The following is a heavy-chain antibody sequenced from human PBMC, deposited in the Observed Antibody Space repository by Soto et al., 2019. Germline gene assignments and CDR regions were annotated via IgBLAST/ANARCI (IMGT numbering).Heavy chain of an antibody. J-gene: IGHJ6*02. CDR2: ISPSGSST. D-gene: IGHD3-10*01. Sequence: GGSLRLSCAASGFTFSSYAMSWVRQAPGKGLEWVSTISPSGSSTYYADSVKGRFTISRDTSKNTLYLQMNSLRAEDTAVYSCAKQSGEACTDFYYYGMDVWGQGTTVTVSS. CDR1: GFTFSSYA. CDR3: AKQSGEACTDFYYYGMDV. V-gene: IGHV3-23*01.